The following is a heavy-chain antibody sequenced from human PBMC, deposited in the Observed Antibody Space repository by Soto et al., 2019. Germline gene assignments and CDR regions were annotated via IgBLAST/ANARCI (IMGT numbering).Heavy chain of an antibody. D-gene: IGHD2-21*02. V-gene: IGHV4-30-4*01. CDR1: GASLSSGDYY. CDR2: IYYNGNN. J-gene: IGHJ4*02. Sequence: QVQLQESGPGLVKPSQTLSLTCIVSGASLSSGDYYWSWIRQPPGKGLEWIAFIYYNGNNFYNPSLKSRVTIAIDTSNNQFSLTVRSVTAADTAVYSCARERRGGDSNGGVDYWGQGTLVTVSS. CDR3: ARERRGGDSNGGVDY.